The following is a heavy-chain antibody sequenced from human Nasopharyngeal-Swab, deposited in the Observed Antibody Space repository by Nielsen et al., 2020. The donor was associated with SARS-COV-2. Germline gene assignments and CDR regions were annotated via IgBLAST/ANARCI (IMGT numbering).Heavy chain of an antibody. V-gene: IGHV3-72*01. CDR3: ARDLSSVWTSGLGV. CDR2: SRNKANGYTT. J-gene: IGHJ4*02. D-gene: IGHD6-19*01. Sequence: GESLKISCAASGFTFSAHYMDWVRQAPGKGLEWVGRSRNKANGYTTEYAASVRGRFTISRDDSKDSLYLQMNSLKTEDTAVYYCARDLSSVWTSGLGVWGQGTLVTVSS. CDR1: GFTFSAHY.